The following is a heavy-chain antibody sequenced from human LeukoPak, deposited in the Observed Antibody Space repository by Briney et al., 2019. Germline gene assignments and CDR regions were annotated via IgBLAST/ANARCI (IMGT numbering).Heavy chain of an antibody. CDR2: INPNSGGT. D-gene: IGHD7-27*01. CDR1: GYTFTGYY. J-gene: IGHJ2*01. CDR3: ARVRCPWGPVLGIRNWYFDL. V-gene: IGHV1-2*06. Sequence: ASVKVSCKASGYTFTGYYMHWVRQAPGQGLEWMGRINPNSGGTNYAQKFQGRVTMTRDTSISTAYMELSRLRSDDTAVYYCARVRCPWGPVLGIRNWYFDLWGRGTLVTVSS.